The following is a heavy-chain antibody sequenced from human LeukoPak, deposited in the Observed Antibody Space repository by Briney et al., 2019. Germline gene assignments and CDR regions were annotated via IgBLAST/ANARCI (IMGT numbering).Heavy chain of an antibody. CDR3: ARDPHDDYYDSSG. D-gene: IGHD3-22*01. CDR1: GGTFSSYA. J-gene: IGHJ4*02. V-gene: IGHV1-69*04. CDR2: IIPILGIA. Sequence: SVKVSCKASGGTFSSYAISWVRQAPGQGLEWMGRIIPILGIANYAQKFQGGVTITADKSTSTAYMELSSLRSEDTAVYYCARDPHDDYYDSSGWGQGTLVTVSS.